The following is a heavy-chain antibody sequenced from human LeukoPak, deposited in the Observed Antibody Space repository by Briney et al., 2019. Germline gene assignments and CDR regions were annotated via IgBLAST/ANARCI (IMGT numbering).Heavy chain of an antibody. CDR3: AKDSSYCGGDCRSGAFDI. Sequence: GRSLRLSCAASGFTFYDYAMHWVRQSAGKGLGWVSLISGAGGSTYYAESVKGRFTISRDNSKNSLYLQMNSLRTEDTALYYCAKDSSYCGGDCRSGAFDIWGQGTMVTVSS. CDR1: GFTFYDYA. D-gene: IGHD2-21*02. CDR2: ISGAGGST. J-gene: IGHJ3*02. V-gene: IGHV3-43*02.